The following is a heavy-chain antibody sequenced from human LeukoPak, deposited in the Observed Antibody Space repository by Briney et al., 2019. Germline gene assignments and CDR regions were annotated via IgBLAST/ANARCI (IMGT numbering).Heavy chain of an antibody. CDR1: GGSISSSSCY. V-gene: IGHV4-39*07. CDR2: IYYSGST. CDR3: ARGGEGYYDFWSGYYPYYFDY. D-gene: IGHD3-3*01. J-gene: IGHJ4*02. Sequence: SETLSLTCTVSGGSISSSSCYWGWLRQPPGKGLEWIGSIYYSGSTYYNPSLKSRVTISVDTSKNQFSLKLSSVTAADTAVYYCARGGEGYYDFWSGYYPYYFDYWGQGTLVTVSS.